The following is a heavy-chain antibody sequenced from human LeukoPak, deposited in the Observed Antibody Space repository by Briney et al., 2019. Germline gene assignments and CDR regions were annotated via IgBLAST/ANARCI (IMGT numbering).Heavy chain of an antibody. Sequence: SETLSLTCTVSGGSISRYYWSWIRQPPGKGLEWIGYIYYSGSTAYSPSLKSRVTISVDTSKNQFSLKLNSVTAADTAVYYCARSYSSTGYYYYGMDVWGQGTTVTVSS. CDR3: ARSYSSTGYYYYGMDV. J-gene: IGHJ6*02. V-gene: IGHV4-59*01. D-gene: IGHD5-18*01. CDR2: IYYSGST. CDR1: GGSISRYY.